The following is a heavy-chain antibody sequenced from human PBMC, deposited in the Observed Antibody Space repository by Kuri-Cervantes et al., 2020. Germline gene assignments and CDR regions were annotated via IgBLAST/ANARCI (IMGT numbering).Heavy chain of an antibody. D-gene: IGHD5-24*01. V-gene: IGHV1-3*01. CDR2: INAGNGNT. J-gene: IGHJ2*01. Sequence: ASVKVSCKASGYTFTSYAMHWVRQAPGQRLEWMGWINAGNGNTKYSQKFQGRVTMTRDTSTSTVYMELSSLRSEDTAVFYCARGGDDYLGYFDLWGRGTLVTRLL. CDR3: ARGGDDYLGYFDL. CDR1: GYTFTSYA.